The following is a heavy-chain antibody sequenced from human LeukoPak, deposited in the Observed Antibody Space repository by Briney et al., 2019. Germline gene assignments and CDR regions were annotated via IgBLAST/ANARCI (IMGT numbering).Heavy chain of an antibody. V-gene: IGHV3-53*01. CDR2: IYSSGST. CDR1: GLTVSTNY. CDR3: ARTSLSGDGYKVGYFDY. D-gene: IGHD5-24*01. J-gene: IGHJ4*02. Sequence: GGSLRLSCAASGLTVSTNYMSWVRQVPGKGLEWVSLIYSSGSTYYADSVKGRFTISRDHSKNTLYLQMSSLTAEDTAVYYCARTSLSGDGYKVGYFDYWGQGTLVTVSS.